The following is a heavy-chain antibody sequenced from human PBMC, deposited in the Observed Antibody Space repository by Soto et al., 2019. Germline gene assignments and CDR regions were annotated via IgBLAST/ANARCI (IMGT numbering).Heavy chain of an antibody. CDR3: GRGGSDSPMAPGY. J-gene: IGHJ4*02. CDR2: INPDGSAT. CDR1: GFAFSSYW. Sequence: PGGSLRLSCAASGFAFSSYWMHWVRQAPGKGLVWVSRINPDGSATNYADSVKGRFTISRDNAKNTLYLQTNSLRAEDTAVFYCGRGGSDSPMAPGYWGQGTLVTSPQ. D-gene: IGHD5-18*01. V-gene: IGHV3-74*01.